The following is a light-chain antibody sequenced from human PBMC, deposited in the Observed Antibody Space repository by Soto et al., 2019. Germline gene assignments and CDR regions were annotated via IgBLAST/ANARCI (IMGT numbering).Light chain of an antibody. CDR2: EVS. Sequence: QSVLTQPASVSGSPGQSITISCTGTSSDVCGYNYVSWYQQHPGKAPKLMIYEVSNQPSGVSNRFSGSKSGNTASLTISGLQAEDEADYYCSSYTSSSTLVVFGGGTKLTVL. V-gene: IGLV2-14*01. J-gene: IGLJ2*01. CDR1: SSDVCGYNY. CDR3: SSYTSSSTLVV.